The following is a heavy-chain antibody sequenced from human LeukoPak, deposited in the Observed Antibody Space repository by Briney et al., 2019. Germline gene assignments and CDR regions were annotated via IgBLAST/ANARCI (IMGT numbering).Heavy chain of an antibody. CDR2: IYYSGST. D-gene: IGHD3-10*01. Sequence: PSETLSLTCTVSGGSISSYYWSWIRQPPGKGLEWIGYIYYSGSTNYNPSLKSRVTISVDTSKSRFSLKLSSVTAADTAVYYCARGRIGWFDPWGQGTLVTVSS. V-gene: IGHV4-59*01. J-gene: IGHJ5*02. CDR1: GGSISSYY. CDR3: ARGRIGWFDP.